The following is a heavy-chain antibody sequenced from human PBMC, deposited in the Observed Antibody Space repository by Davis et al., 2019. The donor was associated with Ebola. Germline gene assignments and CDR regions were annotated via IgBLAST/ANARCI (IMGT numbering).Heavy chain of an antibody. D-gene: IGHD3-22*01. CDR2: INHSGST. Sequence: SQTLSLTSAVYGASFSGYYWSSIRHPSGKGLEWIGEINHSGSTNYNPSLKSRVTISVDTSKNQFSLKLSSVTAADTAVYYCASVNYYDSSGYNFDYWGQGTLVTVSS. J-gene: IGHJ4*02. V-gene: IGHV4-34*01. CDR1: GASFSGYY. CDR3: ASVNYYDSSGYNFDY.